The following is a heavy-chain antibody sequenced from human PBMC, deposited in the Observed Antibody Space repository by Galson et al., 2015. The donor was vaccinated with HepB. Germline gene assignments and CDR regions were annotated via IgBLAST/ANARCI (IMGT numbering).Heavy chain of an antibody. CDR2: INAGNGNT. CDR1: GYTFTTYA. D-gene: IGHD3-9*01. V-gene: IGHV1-3*01. CDR3: ARTGDILTGYYNFDY. J-gene: IGHJ4*02. Sequence: SVKVSCKASGYTFTTYALHWVRQAPRQRLEWMGWINAGNGNTKYSQKFQGRVTITRDTSASTAYMELSSLRSEDTAVYYCARTGDILTGYYNFDYWGQGTLVTVSS.